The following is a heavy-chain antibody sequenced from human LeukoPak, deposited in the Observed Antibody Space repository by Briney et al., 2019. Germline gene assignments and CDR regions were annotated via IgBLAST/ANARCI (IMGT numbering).Heavy chain of an antibody. J-gene: IGHJ4*02. CDR1: GYIFTHNW. CDR2: IYPGDSDT. CDR3: ARQTRDGSGSRGYSFDF. V-gene: IGHV5-51*01. Sequence: HGESLKISCKGSGYIFTHNWIGWVRQMPGKGLEWMGIIYPGDSDTRYSPSFEGQVTISVDKSISTAYLQWSGLKASDTAMYYCARQTRDGSGSRGYSFDFWGQGTLVTVSS. D-gene: IGHD3-10*01.